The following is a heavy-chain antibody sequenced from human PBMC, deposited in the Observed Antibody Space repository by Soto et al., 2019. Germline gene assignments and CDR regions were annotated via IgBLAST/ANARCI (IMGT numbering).Heavy chain of an antibody. V-gene: IGHV1-18*01. CDR2: ISAYNGNT. CDR3: ARVFTGAVGNWIYPSYYYYMDV. CDR1: GYTFTSYG. J-gene: IGHJ6*03. Sequence: ASVKVSCKASGYTFTSYGISWVRQAPGQGLEWMGWISAYNGNTNYAQKLQGRVTMTTDTSTSTAYMELRSLRSDDTAVYYCARVFTGAVGNWIYPSYYYYMDVWGKGTTVTVSS. D-gene: IGHD1-7*01.